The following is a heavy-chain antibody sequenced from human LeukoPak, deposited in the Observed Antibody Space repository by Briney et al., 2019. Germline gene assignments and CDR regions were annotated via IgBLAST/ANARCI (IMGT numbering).Heavy chain of an antibody. J-gene: IGHJ4*02. Sequence: PGGSLRLSCAASGFTLSRHFVDWVRQAPGKGLVWVSRINPDGSTTTYADSVKGRFTISRDNAKNSLYLEMNSLRAEDTAVYYCARGGPEDFWGQGTLVTVSS. V-gene: IGHV3-74*03. CDR3: ARGGPEDF. CDR2: INPDGSTT. CDR1: GFTLSRHF.